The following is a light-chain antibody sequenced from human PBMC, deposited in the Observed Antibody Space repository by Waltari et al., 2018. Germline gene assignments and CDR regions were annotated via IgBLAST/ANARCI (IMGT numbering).Light chain of an antibody. J-gene: IGLJ3*02. Sequence: QTVVTQEPSFSVSPGGTVTLTCGLRSVSVSTSYYPSWYQQTPGQAPRPLIYSTNTRSAGVPSRFSGSILGNNAALTITGARADDESDYYCVLYMGGGILFGGGTKLTVL. V-gene: IGLV8-61*01. CDR3: VLYMGGGIL. CDR1: SVSVSTSYY. CDR2: STN.